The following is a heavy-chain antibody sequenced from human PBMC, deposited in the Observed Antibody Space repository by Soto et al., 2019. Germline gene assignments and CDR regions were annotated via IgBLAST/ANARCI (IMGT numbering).Heavy chain of an antibody. V-gene: IGHV1-3*01. CDR2: INAGDDNT. Sequence: ASVKVSCKASGYTFTNYVMHWVRQAPGQRLEWMGSINAGDDNTKYSQKFQGRVTITTDTSASTAYMELSSLRSEDTAVYYCARGDGLSHFDDWGQGTLVTVSS. J-gene: IGHJ4*02. D-gene: IGHD3-9*01. CDR1: GYTFTNYV. CDR3: ARGDGLSHFDD.